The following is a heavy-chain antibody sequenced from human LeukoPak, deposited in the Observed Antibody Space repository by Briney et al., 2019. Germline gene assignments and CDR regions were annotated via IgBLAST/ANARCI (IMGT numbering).Heavy chain of an antibody. Sequence: GASVKVSCKPSGYTFTSHGISWVRQAPGQGLEWMGWISAYNGNTDYAQKFQGRVNLTTDTSTSTAYIELRSVRSDDTAVYYCARDLVGDYDLDYWGQGTLVTVSS. D-gene: IGHD5-12*01. J-gene: IGHJ4*02. V-gene: IGHV1-18*01. CDR2: ISAYNGNT. CDR1: GYTFTSHG. CDR3: ARDLVGDYDLDY.